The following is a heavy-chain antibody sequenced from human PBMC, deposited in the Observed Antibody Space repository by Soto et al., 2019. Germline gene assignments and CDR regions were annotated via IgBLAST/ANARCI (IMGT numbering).Heavy chain of an antibody. CDR1: EFTCSNHA. Sequence: PLRLSCGASEFTCSNHAMSWVRQAPGKGLEKVSSISDNGGTTYYADTVKGRFTIYRDNSKNTLKLQMNSLRAEDTDVNYWAKDQPRLTVYFDYWGQGTQGTGSS. CDR2: ISDNGGTT. CDR3: AKDQPRLTVYFDY. V-gene: IGHV3-23*01. D-gene: IGHD2-21*02. J-gene: IGHJ4*02.